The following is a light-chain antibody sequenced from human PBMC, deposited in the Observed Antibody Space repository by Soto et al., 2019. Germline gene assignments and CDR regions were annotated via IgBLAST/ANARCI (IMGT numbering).Light chain of an antibody. Sequence: QSVLTQPPSASGTPGQRVTISCSGSSSNIGSNIVNWYQQLPGTAPKLLIYGYNQRPSGVPDRFSGSKSGTSASLAIRGLRSEDEADFYCAAWDDSLDRVVLGGGTKLTVL. J-gene: IGLJ2*01. CDR1: SSNIGSNI. CDR2: GYN. V-gene: IGLV1-44*01. CDR3: AAWDDSLDRVV.